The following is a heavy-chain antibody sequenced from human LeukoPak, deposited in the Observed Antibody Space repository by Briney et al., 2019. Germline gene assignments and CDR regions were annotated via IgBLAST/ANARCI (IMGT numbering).Heavy chain of an antibody. CDR3: ARGDFWSPFDAFDI. V-gene: IGHV4-34*01. J-gene: IGHJ3*02. CDR1: GGPFSGYY. CDR2: INHSGST. D-gene: IGHD3-3*01. Sequence: TSETLSLTCAVYGGPFSGYYWSWIRQPPGKGLEWIGEINHSGSTNYNPSLKSRVTISVDTSKNQFSLKLSSVTAADTAVYYCARGDFWSPFDAFDIWGQGTMVTVSS.